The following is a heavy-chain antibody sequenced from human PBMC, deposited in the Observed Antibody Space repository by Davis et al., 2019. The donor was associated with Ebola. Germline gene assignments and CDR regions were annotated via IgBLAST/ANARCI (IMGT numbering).Heavy chain of an antibody. CDR2: IYPGDSDT. D-gene: IGHD3-9*01. J-gene: IGHJ6*02. CDR1: GYSFTSYW. Sequence: GESLKISCTGSGYSFTSYWIGWVRQLPGKGLEWMGIIYPGDSDTRYSPSFQGQVTISADKSISTAYLQWSSLKASDTAMYYCARVYYDILTAYDMDVWGQGTTVTVSS. V-gene: IGHV5-51*01. CDR3: ARVYYDILTAYDMDV.